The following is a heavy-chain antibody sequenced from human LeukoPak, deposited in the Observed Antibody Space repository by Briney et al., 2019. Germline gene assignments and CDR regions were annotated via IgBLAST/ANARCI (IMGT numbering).Heavy chain of an antibody. CDR3: ARTTTAGNFDY. V-gene: IGHV4-59*01. CDR1: GGSTSAYY. D-gene: IGHD6-13*01. CDR2: IYHSGST. J-gene: IGHJ4*02. Sequence: PSETLPLTSSDSGGSTSAYYWSYFRQPPGKGLEWVGYIYHSGSTNYNPSLKSRVTISVDTSKKQFSLRLSSLTAADTAVYYCARTTTAGNFDYWGQGTLVTVSS.